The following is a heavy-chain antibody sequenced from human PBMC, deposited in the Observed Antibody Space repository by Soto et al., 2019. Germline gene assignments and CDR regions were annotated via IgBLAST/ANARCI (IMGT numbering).Heavy chain of an antibody. CDR3: ARAHFPSTYDGFDY. V-gene: IGHV1-18*04. D-gene: IGHD3-3*02. CDR1: GYTFTTYG. Sequence: QVQLVQSGAEMKKPGASVKVSCKASGYTFTTYGISWVRQAPGQGLEWMGWISAYNGNTHYAQKLQGRVTMTTDTSTSTAYVELSSLRSDDTAVYYCARAHFPSTYDGFDYWGQGTLVTVSS. J-gene: IGHJ4*02. CDR2: ISAYNGNT.